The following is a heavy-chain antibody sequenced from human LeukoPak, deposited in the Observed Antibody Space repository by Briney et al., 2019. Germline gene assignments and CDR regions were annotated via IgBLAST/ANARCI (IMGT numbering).Heavy chain of an antibody. J-gene: IGHJ4*02. D-gene: IGHD6-19*01. CDR1: GGSISSSSYY. CDR2: IYYSGST. Sequence: SETLSLTCTVSGGSISSSSYYWGWIRQPPGKGLEWIGSIYYSGSTYYNPSLKSRVTISVDTSKNQFSLKLSSVTAADTAVYYCARSDRTPQWLVHYFDYWGQGTLVTVSS. CDR3: ARSDRTPQWLVHYFDY. V-gene: IGHV4-39*07.